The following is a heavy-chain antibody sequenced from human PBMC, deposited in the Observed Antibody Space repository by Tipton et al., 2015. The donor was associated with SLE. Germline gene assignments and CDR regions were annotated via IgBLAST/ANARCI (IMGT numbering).Heavy chain of an antibody. Sequence: TLSLTCTVSGGSISSHYWNWIRQPPGKGLEWIGYIYYSGSTNYDPSLKSRVTISLDTSNNQFSLRLSSVTAAGTAVYFCASTTAGYSSSWPRPFDIWGQGTAVTVSS. V-gene: IGHV4-59*11. J-gene: IGHJ3*02. D-gene: IGHD2-2*01. CDR3: ASTTAGYSSSWPRPFDI. CDR2: IYYSGST. CDR1: GGSISSHY.